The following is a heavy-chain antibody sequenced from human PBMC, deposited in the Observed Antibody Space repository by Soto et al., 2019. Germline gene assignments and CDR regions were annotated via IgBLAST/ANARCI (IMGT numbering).Heavy chain of an antibody. CDR2: IYYSGST. J-gene: IGHJ4*02. CDR1: GGSITTYY. V-gene: IGHV4-59*08. CDR3: ARRLGGDSSGTFDY. D-gene: IGHD3-22*01. Sequence: PSETLSLTCTVSGGSITTYYWSWIRQPPGKGLEWIGCIYYSGSTNYSPSLKSRVTISVDTSKNQFSLRLSSVTAADTAVYYCARRLGGDSSGTFDYWGQGMLVTVS.